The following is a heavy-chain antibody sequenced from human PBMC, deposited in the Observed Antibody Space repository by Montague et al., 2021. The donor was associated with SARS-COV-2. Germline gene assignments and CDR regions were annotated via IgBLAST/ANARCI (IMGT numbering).Heavy chain of an antibody. J-gene: IGHJ4*02. CDR1: GGSSSNYY. CDR2: INHSGYT. D-gene: IGHD3-9*01. V-gene: IGHV4-34*01. CDR3: ARHRRYDVVTYYPDF. Sequence: SETLSLTCAVYGGSSSNYYWSWIRQSPGKGLEWVGEINHSGYTDYNPSLESRLTISLDTSKKQFSLKMMSVTAADTAVYYCARHRRYDVVTYYPDFWGQGILVTVSS.